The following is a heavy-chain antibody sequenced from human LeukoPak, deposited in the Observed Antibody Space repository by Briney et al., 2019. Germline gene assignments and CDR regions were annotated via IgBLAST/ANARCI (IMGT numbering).Heavy chain of an antibody. CDR1: VFTSYW. CDR3: ARGAYSSSWYVGNY. Sequence: PGGSLRLSCAASVFTSYWLHWVRQVPGKGLEWVSRVNTNGRNTNYADSVKGRFTISRDNAKNSLYLQMNSLRAEDTAVYYCARGAYSSSWYVGNYWGQGTLVTVSS. J-gene: IGHJ4*02. CDR2: VNTNGRNT. V-gene: IGHV3-74*01. D-gene: IGHD6-13*01.